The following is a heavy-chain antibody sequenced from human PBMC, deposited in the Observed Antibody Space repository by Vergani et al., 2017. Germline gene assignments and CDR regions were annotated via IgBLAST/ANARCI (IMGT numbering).Heavy chain of an antibody. Sequence: QVQLQESGPGLVKPSQTLSLTCTVSGGSISSGSCYWSWIRQPPGQGLEWIGYIYYSGRTNYNPSLKSRVTISVDTSKNQFSLKLSSVTAADTAVYYCASSSSDYDSSGYDYGEDYFDYWGQGTLVTGSA. CDR1: GGSISSGSCY. V-gene: IGHV4-61*01. D-gene: IGHD3-22*01. J-gene: IGHJ4*02. CDR2: IYYSGRT. CDR3: ASSSSDYDSSGYDYGEDYFDY.